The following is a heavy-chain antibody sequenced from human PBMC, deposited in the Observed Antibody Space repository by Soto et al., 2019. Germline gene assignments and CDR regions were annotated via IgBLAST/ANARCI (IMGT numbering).Heavy chain of an antibody. J-gene: IGHJ6*02. CDR2: ISGSSGNV. CDR3: ATRGAPFDWDYGMDV. Sequence: QLSESGGGLVQPGGSLTISCVGSGFDFGAYSMSWVRQAPGKGLEWLSAISGSSGNVYYADSVRGRFTISRDNDKRTLFLHMQSLRADDTAVYHCATRGAPFDWDYGMDVGGQGTPVTVYS. D-gene: IGHD3-9*01. V-gene: IGHV3-23*01. CDR1: GFDFGAYS.